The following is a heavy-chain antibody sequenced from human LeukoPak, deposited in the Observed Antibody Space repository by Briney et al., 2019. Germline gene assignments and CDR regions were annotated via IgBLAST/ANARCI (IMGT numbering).Heavy chain of an antibody. CDR2: INHSGST. Sequence: SETLSLTCAVYGGSFSGYYWSWIRQPPGKGLEWVGEINHSGSTNYNPSLKSRVTISVDTSKNQFSLKLSSVTAADTAVYYCARSPPPGATAYGAVDSWGRGSLVTVSS. CDR1: GGSFSGYY. J-gene: IGHJ5*01. CDR3: ARSPPPGATAYGAVDS. V-gene: IGHV4-34*01. D-gene: IGHD1-26*01.